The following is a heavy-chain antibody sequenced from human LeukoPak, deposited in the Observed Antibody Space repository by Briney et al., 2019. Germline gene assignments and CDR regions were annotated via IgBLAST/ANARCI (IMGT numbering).Heavy chain of an antibody. D-gene: IGHD4-11*01. V-gene: IGHV3-21*01. CDR1: GFTFSGYS. Sequence: GGSLSLSCAASGFTFSGYSMNWLRQAPGKGLEGVSSISSSSSYIYYADSVKGRFTISRDNAKNSLYLQMNSLRAEDTAVYYCARGYSNYGYAFDIWGQGTMVTVSS. CDR2: ISSSSSYI. J-gene: IGHJ3*02. CDR3: ARGYSNYGYAFDI.